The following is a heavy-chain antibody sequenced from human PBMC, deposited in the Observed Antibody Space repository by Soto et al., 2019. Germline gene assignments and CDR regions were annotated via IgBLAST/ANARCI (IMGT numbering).Heavy chain of an antibody. CDR1: GFTFSVYA. J-gene: IGHJ6*02. CDR2: ISGSGGST. Sequence: GGSLRLSCAASGFTFSVYAMSWVRQPPGKGLEWVSTISGSGGSTYYADSVKGRFTISRDNSKNTLYLQMNSLRAEDTAVYYCAKGRIRGYSYGRGGMDVWGQGTTVTVSS. D-gene: IGHD5-18*01. CDR3: AKGRIRGYSYGRGGMDV. V-gene: IGHV3-23*01.